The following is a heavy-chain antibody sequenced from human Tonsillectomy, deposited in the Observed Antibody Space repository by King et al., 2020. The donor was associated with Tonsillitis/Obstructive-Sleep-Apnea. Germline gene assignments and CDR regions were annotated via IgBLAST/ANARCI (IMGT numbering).Heavy chain of an antibody. D-gene: IGHD3-16*01. J-gene: IGHJ4*02. V-gene: IGHV3-11*03. CDR3: ARPHYNYGYGY. Sequence: GRFTISRDTAPNPLNLQMNSLKAEDTAVYYCARPHYNYGYGYWGQGTLVTVS.